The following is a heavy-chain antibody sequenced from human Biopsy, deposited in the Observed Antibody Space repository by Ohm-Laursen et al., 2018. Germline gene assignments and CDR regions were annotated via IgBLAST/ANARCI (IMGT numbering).Heavy chain of an antibody. CDR3: ARVGSGWAPFDK. CDR1: GYSISSDYR. CDR2: IFKGGNT. D-gene: IGHD6-19*01. J-gene: IGHJ4*02. Sequence: QTLSLTCAVSGYSISSDYRWGWIRQAPGKTLEWLGNIFKGGNTHYNPSLRSRLIISIDTSKNQFSLMMTSVSGADTAVYFCARVGSGWAPFDKWGPGTLVTVSS. V-gene: IGHV4-38-2*01.